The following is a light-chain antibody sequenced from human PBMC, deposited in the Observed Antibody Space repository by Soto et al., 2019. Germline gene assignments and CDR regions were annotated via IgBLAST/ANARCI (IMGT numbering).Light chain of an antibody. Sequence: QSVLTQPPSVSEAPRQRVTISCSGSSSNIGRNAVNWYQQLPGKAPKLLIYYDDLVPSGISDRFSGSKSGTSASLAISGLQSEDEADYYCASWDDTLNTVVFGGGTQLTVL. CDR2: YDD. CDR1: SSNIGRNA. J-gene: IGLJ2*01. V-gene: IGLV1-36*01. CDR3: ASWDDTLNTVV.